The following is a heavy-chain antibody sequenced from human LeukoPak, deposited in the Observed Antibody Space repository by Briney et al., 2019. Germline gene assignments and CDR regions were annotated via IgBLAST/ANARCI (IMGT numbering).Heavy chain of an antibody. V-gene: IGHV1-69*04. CDR1: GGTFSSYA. CDR2: IIPILGIA. Sequence: SVKVSCKASGGTFSSYAISWVRQAPGQGLEWRGRIIPILGIANYAQKFQGRVTITADKSTSTAYMELSSLRSEDTAVYYCARGLGHYYYYYMDVWGKGTTVTVSS. J-gene: IGHJ6*03. CDR3: ARGLGHYYYYYMDV. D-gene: IGHD7-27*01.